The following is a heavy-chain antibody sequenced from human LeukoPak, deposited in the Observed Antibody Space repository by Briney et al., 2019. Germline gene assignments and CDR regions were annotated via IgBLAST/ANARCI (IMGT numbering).Heavy chain of an antibody. CDR2: IYYSGST. CDR3: ARATSRIFGVVIQYYFDY. Sequence: SETLSLTCTVSGGSISSYYWSWIRQPPGKGLEWIGYIYYSGSTNYNPSLKSRVTISVDTFKNQFSLKLSSVTAADTAVYYCARATSRIFGVVIQYYFDYWGQGTLVTVSS. V-gene: IGHV4-59*01. D-gene: IGHD3-3*01. CDR1: GGSISSYY. J-gene: IGHJ4*02.